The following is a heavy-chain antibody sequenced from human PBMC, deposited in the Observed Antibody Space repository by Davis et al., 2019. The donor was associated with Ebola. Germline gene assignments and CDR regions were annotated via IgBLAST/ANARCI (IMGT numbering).Heavy chain of an antibody. V-gene: IGHV1-3*01. CDR2: INAGNGNT. Sequence: ASVKVSCKASGYTFTSYAMHWVRQAPGQRLEWMGWINAGNGNTKYSQKLQGRVTMTTDTSTSTAYMELRSLRSDDTAVYYCARDYLAAADYWGQGTLVTVSS. D-gene: IGHD6-13*01. CDR1: GYTFTSYA. CDR3: ARDYLAAADY. J-gene: IGHJ4*02.